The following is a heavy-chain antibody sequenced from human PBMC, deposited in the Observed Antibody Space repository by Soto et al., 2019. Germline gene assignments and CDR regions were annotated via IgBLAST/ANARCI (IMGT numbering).Heavy chain of an antibody. CDR1: GFTFSSYS. CDR2: ISSSSSTI. V-gene: IGHV3-48*01. J-gene: IGHJ6*03. D-gene: IGHD2-2*01. Sequence: GGSLRLSCAASGFTFSSYSMNWVRQAPGKGLEWVSYISSSSSTIYYADSVKGRFTISRDNAKSSLYLQMNSLRAEDTAVYYCARAPIVVVPAAPYSCYMDVWGKGTTVTVSS. CDR3: ARAPIVVVPAAPYSCYMDV.